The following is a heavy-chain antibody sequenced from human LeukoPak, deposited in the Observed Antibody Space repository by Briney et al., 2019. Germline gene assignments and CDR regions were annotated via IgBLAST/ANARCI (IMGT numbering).Heavy chain of an antibody. CDR1: GYTFTDYY. CDR3: ATAGISKCSSTSCYESIFNYYYYYMDV. J-gene: IGHJ6*03. Sequence: ASVKVSCKVSGYTFTDYYMHWVRQAPGKGLEWMGLVDPEDGETIYAEKFQGRVTITAATSTDTAYMELSSLRSEDTAVYYCATAGISKCSSTSCYESIFNYYYYYMDVWGKGTTVTVSS. D-gene: IGHD2-2*01. V-gene: IGHV1-69-2*01. CDR2: VDPEDGET.